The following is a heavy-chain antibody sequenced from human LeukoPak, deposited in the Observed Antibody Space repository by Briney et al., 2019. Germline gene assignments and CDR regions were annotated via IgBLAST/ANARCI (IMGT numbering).Heavy chain of an antibody. CDR3: ARGPALGVPAAALDY. Sequence: GASVTVSCKASGYTFTNYYMHWVRRAPGQGLEWMGIINPSGGYTNYAQKFQGRVTMTRDTSTSTVYMELSSLRSEDTAVYYCARGPALGVPAAALDYWGQGTLVTVSS. D-gene: IGHD2-2*01. CDR1: GYTFTNYY. J-gene: IGHJ4*02. V-gene: IGHV1-46*01. CDR2: INPSGGYT.